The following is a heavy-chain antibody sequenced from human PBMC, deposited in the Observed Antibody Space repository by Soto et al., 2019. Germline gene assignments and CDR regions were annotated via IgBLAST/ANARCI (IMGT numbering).Heavy chain of an antibody. CDR2: IDSNGGT. CDR1: EDYSGSYK. Sequence: SETLSLTCTVSEDYSGSYKWSWIRQPPGRRLEWIGYIDSNGGTSYNPSLQSRVTISIDTSTKQFSLKLSSVTAADTAVYYCVRQGFGRLHGLVDVWGQGTTVTVSS. V-gene: IGHV4-59*08. D-gene: IGHD3-10*01. J-gene: IGHJ6*02. CDR3: VRQGFGRLHGLVDV.